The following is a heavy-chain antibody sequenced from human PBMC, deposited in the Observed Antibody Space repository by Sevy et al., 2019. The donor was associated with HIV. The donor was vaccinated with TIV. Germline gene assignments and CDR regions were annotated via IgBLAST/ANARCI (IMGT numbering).Heavy chain of an antibody. CDR3: ARDLDNWNENDAFDI. J-gene: IGHJ3*02. Sequence: ASVKVSFKASGYTFTSYGISWVRQAPGQGLEWMGWISAYNGNTNYAQKLQGRVTMTTDTSTSTAYMELRSLRSDDTAVYYCARDLDNWNENDAFDIWGQGTMVTVSS. CDR2: ISAYNGNT. D-gene: IGHD1-20*01. V-gene: IGHV1-18*04. CDR1: GYTFTSYG.